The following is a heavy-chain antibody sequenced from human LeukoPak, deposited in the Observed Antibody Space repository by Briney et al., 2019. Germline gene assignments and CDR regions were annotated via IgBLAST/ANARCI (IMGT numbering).Heavy chain of an antibody. V-gene: IGHV3-30-3*01. Sequence: GGSLRLSCAASGFTFSSYAMNWVRQAPGKGLEGVAVTSYDGSDEYYADSVEGRFNIFRDNSKNTLYLQMSSLRTEDTAVYHCARATYSGGYYFDQWGQGILVTVSS. CDR1: GFTFSSYA. D-gene: IGHD1-26*01. CDR2: TSYDGSDE. J-gene: IGHJ4*02. CDR3: ARATYSGGYYFDQ.